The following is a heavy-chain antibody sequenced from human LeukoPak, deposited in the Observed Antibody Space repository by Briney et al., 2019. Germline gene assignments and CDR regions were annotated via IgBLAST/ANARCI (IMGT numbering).Heavy chain of an antibody. J-gene: IGHJ4*02. V-gene: IGHV3-64D*06. CDR3: VKDQALLWYGYGDDY. Sequence: GGYLRLSCSASGFTFSSYAMHWVRQAPGKGLEYVSAISSNGGSTYYADSVKGRFTISRDNSKNTLYLQMSSLRAEDTAVYYCVKDQALLWYGYGDDYWGQGTLVTVSS. CDR2: ISSNGGST. D-gene: IGHD5-18*01. CDR1: GFTFSSYA.